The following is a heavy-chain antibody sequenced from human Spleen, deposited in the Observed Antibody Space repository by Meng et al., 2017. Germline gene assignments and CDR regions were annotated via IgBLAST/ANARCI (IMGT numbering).Heavy chain of an antibody. Sequence: SVKVSCKAFGGIFSNYVIGWVRQAPGQGLEWMGGINAVFGTTNYAQKFQGRVTITADKSTSTAYMELSSLRSEDTAVYYCASYSGSYYPNWFDPWGQGTLVTVSS. J-gene: IGHJ5*02. CDR3: ASYSGSYYPNWFDP. CDR1: GGIFSNYV. D-gene: IGHD1-26*01. CDR2: INAVFGTT. V-gene: IGHV1-69*06.